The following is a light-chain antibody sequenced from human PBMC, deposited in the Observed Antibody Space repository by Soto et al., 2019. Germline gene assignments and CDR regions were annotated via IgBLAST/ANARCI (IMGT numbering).Light chain of an antibody. CDR3: QQYDISPRP. CDR1: QSVSTRS. Sequence: DIVLTQSPGTLSLSPGERATLSCRASQSVSTRSLAWYQQKPGPAPRLLISGASSRAADIPDRVSGSGSGTDFNLTINILEPEDFAVYYSQQYDISPRPFGQATHV. CDR2: GAS. J-gene: IGKJ1*01. V-gene: IGKV3-20*01.